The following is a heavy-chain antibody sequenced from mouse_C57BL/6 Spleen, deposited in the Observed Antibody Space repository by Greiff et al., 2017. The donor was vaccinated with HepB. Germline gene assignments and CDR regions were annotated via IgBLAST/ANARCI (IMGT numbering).Heavy chain of an antibody. CDR3: ARLDRSDYYFDY. Sequence: QVQLQQPGAELVKPGASVKLSCKASGYTFTSYWMQWVKQRPGQGLEWIGEIDPSDSYTNYNQKFKGKATLTVDTSSSTAYMQLSSLTSADSAVYYCARLDRSDYYFDYWGQGTTLTVSS. V-gene: IGHV1-50*01. CDR1: GYTFTSYW. CDR2: IDPSDSYT. J-gene: IGHJ2*01.